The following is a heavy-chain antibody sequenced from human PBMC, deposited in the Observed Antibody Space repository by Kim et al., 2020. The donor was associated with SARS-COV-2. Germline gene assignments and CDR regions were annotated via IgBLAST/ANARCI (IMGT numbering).Heavy chain of an antibody. V-gene: IGHV4-31*03. CDR1: GGSISSGGYY. Sequence: SETLSLTCTVSGGSISSGGYYWSWIRQHPGKGLEWIGYIYYSGSTYYNPSLKSRVTISVDTSKHQFSLKLSSVTAADTAVYYCARDPGYDFWSWEPRQNYYYGMDVWGQGTTVTVSS. D-gene: IGHD3-3*01. CDR2: IYYSGST. J-gene: IGHJ6*02. CDR3: ARDPGYDFWSWEPRQNYYYGMDV.